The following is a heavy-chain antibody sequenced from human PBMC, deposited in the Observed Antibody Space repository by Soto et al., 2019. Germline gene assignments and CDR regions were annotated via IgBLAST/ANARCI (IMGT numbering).Heavy chain of an antibody. J-gene: IGHJ4*02. CDR1: GGSFSGYY. CDR3: AGETTVTTPVDY. Sequence: SETLSLTCAVYGGSFSGYYWSWIRQPPGKGLEWIGEINHSGSTNYNPSLKSRVTISVDTSKNQFSLKLSSVTAADTAVYYCAGETTVTTPVDYWGQGTLVTVSS. CDR2: INHSGST. V-gene: IGHV4-34*01. D-gene: IGHD4-17*01.